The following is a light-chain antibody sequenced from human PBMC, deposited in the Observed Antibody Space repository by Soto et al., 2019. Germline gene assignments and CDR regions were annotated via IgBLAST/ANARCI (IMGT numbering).Light chain of an antibody. J-gene: IGKJ4*01. CDR2: GAS. CDR1: QSLSNK. CDR3: QQYDNWPLT. V-gene: IGKV3-15*01. Sequence: EIVMTQSQATLSLSPGETASVSCRASQSLSNKLAWYQQKPGQAPRPLIYGASTRATDIPVRFSAGGSGTEFTLTISSLQSEDFAVYYCQQYDNWPLTFGGGTKVDIK.